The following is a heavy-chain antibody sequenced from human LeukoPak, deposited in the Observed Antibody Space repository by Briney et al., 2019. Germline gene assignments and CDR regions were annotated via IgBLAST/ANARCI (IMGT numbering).Heavy chain of an antibody. Sequence: GGSLRLSCTASGFTFGDYAMSWVRQAPGKGLEWVGRIKSKTDGGTTDYGAPVKGRFTISRDDSKNTLYLQMNSLETEDTAVYYCTTDYRWLRHYWGQGTLVTVSS. J-gene: IGHJ4*02. CDR3: TTDYRWLRHY. CDR1: GFTFGDYA. D-gene: IGHD5-12*01. CDR2: IKSKTDGGTT. V-gene: IGHV3-15*01.